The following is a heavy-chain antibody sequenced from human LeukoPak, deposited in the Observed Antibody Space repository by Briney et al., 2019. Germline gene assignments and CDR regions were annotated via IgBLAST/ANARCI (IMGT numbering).Heavy chain of an antibody. Sequence: PGGSLRLSCAASGFTFSSYAMSWVRQAPGKGLEWVSAISGSGGSTYYADSVKGRFTISGDNSKNTLYLQMNSLRAEDTAVYYCAKDQGNIVLMVYAHFDYWGQGTLVTVSS. V-gene: IGHV3-23*01. J-gene: IGHJ4*02. D-gene: IGHD2-8*01. CDR3: AKDQGNIVLMVYAHFDY. CDR2: ISGSGGST. CDR1: GFTFSSYA.